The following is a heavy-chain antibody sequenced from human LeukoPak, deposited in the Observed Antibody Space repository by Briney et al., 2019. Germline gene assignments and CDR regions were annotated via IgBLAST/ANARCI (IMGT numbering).Heavy chain of an antibody. J-gene: IGHJ6*02. D-gene: IGHD3-10*01. Sequence: SETLSLTCAVYGGSFSGYYWSWIRQPPGKGLEWIGEIHHSGSTTYNPSLESRVTISVDTSMNQFSLNLISVTAADTAVYYCARGLYYFGSRSDYNGRGYFYYGLDVWGQGTTVTVSS. CDR2: IHHSGST. CDR3: ARGLYYFGSRSDYNGRGYFYYGLDV. CDR1: GGSFSGYY. V-gene: IGHV4-34*01.